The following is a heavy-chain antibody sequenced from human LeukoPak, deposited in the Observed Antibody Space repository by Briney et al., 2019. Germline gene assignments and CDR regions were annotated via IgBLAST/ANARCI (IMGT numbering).Heavy chain of an antibody. J-gene: IGHJ4*02. CDR3: ARKRCTSCPFDY. D-gene: IGHD2-2*01. V-gene: IGHV4-39*07. Sequence: SETLSLTCAVSGGSISSNSYYWGWIRQPPGKGLEWIGSIYYSGSTNYNPSLKSRVTMSVDTSKNQFSLKLSSVTAADTAVYYCARKRCTSCPFDYWGQGTLVTVSS. CDR2: IYYSGST. CDR1: GGSISSNSYY.